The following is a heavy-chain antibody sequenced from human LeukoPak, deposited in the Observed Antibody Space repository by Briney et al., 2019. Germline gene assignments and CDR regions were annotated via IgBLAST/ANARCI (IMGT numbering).Heavy chain of an antibody. CDR3: ARGRQIPPYIVVVPAVAFDI. J-gene: IGHJ3*02. D-gene: IGHD2-2*01. CDR2: INHSGST. Sequence: PSETLSLTCAVYGGSFSGYYWSWIRQPPGKGLEWIGEINHSGSTNYNPSLKSRVTISVDTSKNQFSLKLSSVTAADTAVYYCARGRQIPPYIVVVPAVAFDIWGQGTMVTVSS. V-gene: IGHV4-34*01. CDR1: GGSFSGYY.